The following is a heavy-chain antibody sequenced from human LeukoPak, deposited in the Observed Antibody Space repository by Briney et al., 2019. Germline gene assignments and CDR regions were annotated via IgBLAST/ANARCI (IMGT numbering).Heavy chain of an antibody. V-gene: IGHV1-69*05. CDR2: IIPIFGTA. J-gene: IGHJ6*03. CDR1: GGTFSSYA. CDR3: ARSAAYRMPRKTGGYYYYYMDV. D-gene: IGHD3-16*01. Sequence: ASVKVSCKASGGTFSSYAISWVRQAPGQGLEWMGGIIPIFGTANYAQKFQGRVTITTDESTSTAYMELSSLRSEDTAVYYCARSAAYRMPRKTGGYYYYYMDVWGKGTTVTVSS.